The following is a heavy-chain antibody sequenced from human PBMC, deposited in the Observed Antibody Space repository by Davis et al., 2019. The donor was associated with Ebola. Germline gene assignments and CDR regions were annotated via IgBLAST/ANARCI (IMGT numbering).Heavy chain of an antibody. CDR3: SVGGQDGGFDY. J-gene: IGHJ4*02. V-gene: IGHV1-24*01. D-gene: IGHD3-16*01. Sequence: ASVKVSCKVSGYTLTELSIHWVRQAPGKGLEWMGSFDPKYAEPIYALKFQGRLTMTEDTSTDTAYMELSSLRSEDTAVYYCSVGGQDGGFDYWGQGTLVPVSS. CDR2: FDPKYAEP. CDR1: GYTLTELS.